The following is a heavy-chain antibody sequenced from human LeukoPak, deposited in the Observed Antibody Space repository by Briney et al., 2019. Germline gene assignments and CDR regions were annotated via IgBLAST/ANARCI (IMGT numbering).Heavy chain of an antibody. D-gene: IGHD5-12*01. CDR2: FSGSGGST. V-gene: IGHV3-23*01. CDR1: GFTFSSFA. J-gene: IGHJ3*02. CDR3: AGGYGLAFDI. Sequence: GGSLRLSCAASGFTFSSFAMSWVRQAPGKGLEWVSTFSGSGGSTYYADSVKGRFSISRDNSKNTLYLQMNSLRAEDTAVYYCAGGYGLAFDIWGQGTMVTVSS.